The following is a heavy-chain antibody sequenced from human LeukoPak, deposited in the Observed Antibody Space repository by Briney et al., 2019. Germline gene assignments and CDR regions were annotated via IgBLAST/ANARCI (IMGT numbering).Heavy chain of an antibody. D-gene: IGHD2-2*01. CDR2: IYNSESI. CDR1: GSSFSGFY. CDR3: ARDWWLGSPSLQGYFYGLDV. J-gene: IGHJ6*02. Sequence: PSETLSLTCSVCGSSFSGFYWTWIRQAPGKGLEWIGNIYNSESIEYNPSLKSRATISLDTSKNQFSLRLSSVTAADTAVYYCARDWWLGSPSLQGYFYGLDVWGHGTTVTVSS. V-gene: IGHV4-59*01.